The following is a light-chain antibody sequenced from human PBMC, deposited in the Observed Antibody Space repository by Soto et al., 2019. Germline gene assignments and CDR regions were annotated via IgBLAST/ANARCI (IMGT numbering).Light chain of an antibody. Sequence: QSALTQPASVSGSTGQSITISCTGTSSDVGGYNYVSWYQQHPGKAPKLIIYEVSNRPSGVSNRFSGSKSGNTASLTISGLQAEEEADYYCNSYTSKSTGVFGTGTKVTVL. CDR3: NSYTSKSTGV. CDR2: EVS. J-gene: IGLJ1*01. CDR1: SSDVGGYNY. V-gene: IGLV2-14*01.